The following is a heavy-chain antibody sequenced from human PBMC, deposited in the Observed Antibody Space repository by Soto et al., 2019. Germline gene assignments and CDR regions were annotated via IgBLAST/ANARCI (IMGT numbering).Heavy chain of an antibody. V-gene: IGHV5-51*01. D-gene: IGHD4-17*01. Sequence: PGESLKISCKGSGYNFTNYWIGWVCQMPGKGLEWMGIINPSDSDTRYSPYFQDQVSISADKSTTTAHLQWSSLKASDTAIYYCARQHGDYLYYYYYGMDVWGQGTTVTVSS. J-gene: IGHJ6*02. CDR1: GYNFTNYW. CDR3: ARQHGDYLYYYYYGMDV. CDR2: INPSDSDT.